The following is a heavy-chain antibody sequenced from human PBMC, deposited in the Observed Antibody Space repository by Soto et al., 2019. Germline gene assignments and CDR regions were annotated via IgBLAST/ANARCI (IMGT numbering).Heavy chain of an antibody. V-gene: IGHV1-18*01. D-gene: IGHD1-26*01. CDR3: ARGHVFIVGATRSRWFDP. CDR2: ISAYNGNT. Sequence: GASVKVSCKASGYTFTSYGISWVRQAPGQGLEWMGWISAYNGNTNYAQKLQGRVTMTTDTSTNTAYMELSSLRSDDTAVYYCARGHVFIVGATRSRWFDPWGQGTLVTVSS. CDR1: GYTFTSYG. J-gene: IGHJ5*02.